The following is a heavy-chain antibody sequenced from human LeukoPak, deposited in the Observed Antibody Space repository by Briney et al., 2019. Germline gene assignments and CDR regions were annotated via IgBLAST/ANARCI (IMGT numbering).Heavy chain of an antibody. CDR1: GYSISSGYY. J-gene: IGHJ4*02. CDR3: ARQDQVGATIGDFDY. V-gene: IGHV4-38-2*01. D-gene: IGHD1-26*01. Sequence: PSETLSLTCAVSGYSISSGYYWGWIRQPPGKGLEWIGSIYHSGSTYYNPSLKSRVTISVDTSKNQFSLKLSSVTAADTAVYYCARQDQVGATIGDFDYWGQGTLVTVSS. CDR2: IYHSGST.